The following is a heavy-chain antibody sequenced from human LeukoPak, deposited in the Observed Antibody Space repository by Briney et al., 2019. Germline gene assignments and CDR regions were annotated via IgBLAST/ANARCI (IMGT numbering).Heavy chain of an antibody. Sequence: ASVKVSCKASGYTFSNYYLHWVRQAPGQGLELMGRFNPNTGGANSAQNFQDRVTMTRDTSISTAYLELTRLKSDDTAVYYCARSASGTAGLDFQHWGQGTLVTVSS. CDR2: FNPNTGGA. CDR3: ARSASGTAGLDFQH. D-gene: IGHD3-10*01. V-gene: IGHV1-2*06. J-gene: IGHJ1*01. CDR1: GYTFSNYY.